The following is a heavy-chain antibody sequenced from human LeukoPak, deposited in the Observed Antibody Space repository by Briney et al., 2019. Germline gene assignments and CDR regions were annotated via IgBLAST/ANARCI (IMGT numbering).Heavy chain of an antibody. CDR1: GFSFSSYS. Sequence: GGSLRLSCAASGFSFSSYSMNWVRQAPGKGLEWVSSITTSSTYTFYADSVKGRFTISRDNAKNSLYPQMNSLRAEDTAVYYCARDQGGLGYWGQGTLVTVSS. J-gene: IGHJ4*02. CDR3: ARDQGGLGY. V-gene: IGHV3-21*01. CDR2: ITTSSTYT. D-gene: IGHD3-16*01.